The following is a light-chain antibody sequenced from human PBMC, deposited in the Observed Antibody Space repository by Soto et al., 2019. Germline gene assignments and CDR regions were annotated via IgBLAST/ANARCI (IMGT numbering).Light chain of an antibody. Sequence: QSALTQPASVSGSPGQSITISCTGTSSDVVDYNYVSWYQQHPGKAPKLMIYDVSNRPSGVSNRFSGSKSGSTASLTISGLQAEDEADYYCSSYTSSTTRVFGTGTKLTVL. J-gene: IGLJ1*01. CDR3: SSYTSSTTRV. CDR2: DVS. V-gene: IGLV2-14*01. CDR1: SSDVVDYNY.